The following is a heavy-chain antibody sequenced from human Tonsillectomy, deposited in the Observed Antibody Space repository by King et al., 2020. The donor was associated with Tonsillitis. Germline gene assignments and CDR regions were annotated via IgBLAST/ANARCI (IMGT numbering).Heavy chain of an antibody. V-gene: IGHV1-46*01. CDR2: INPSGKGT. CDR3: AREGGSFRHFDL. J-gene: IGHJ2*01. Sequence: QLVQSGAEVKEPGASLKVSCKASGYSFTNYYMHWVRQAPGQRLEWMGLINPSGKGTGYAQNFQGRITMTRDRSTGTDYMELSSLRSDDTAVYYCAREGGSFRHFDLWGRGTLVTVSS. CDR1: GYSFTNYY. D-gene: IGHD2/OR15-2a*01.